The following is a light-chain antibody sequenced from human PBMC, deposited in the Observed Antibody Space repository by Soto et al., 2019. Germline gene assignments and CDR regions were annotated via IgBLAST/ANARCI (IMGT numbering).Light chain of an antibody. V-gene: IGKV1-5*03. CDR3: QHYNSYSEA. Sequence: DIQMTQSPSTLSGSVGDRVTITCRASQTISSWLAWYQKKPGKAPKILIYKASTLKSGVPSRFSGSGSGTEFNLTISRLQTDDFATYDCQHYNSYSEAFGQGTKLDIK. J-gene: IGKJ1*01. CDR1: QTISSW. CDR2: KAS.